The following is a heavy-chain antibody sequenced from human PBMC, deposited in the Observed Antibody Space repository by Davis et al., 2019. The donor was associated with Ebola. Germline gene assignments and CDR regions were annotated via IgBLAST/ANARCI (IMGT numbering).Heavy chain of an antibody. V-gene: IGHV3-53*04. CDR2: IYSGGST. CDR3: AREIRDAFDI. Sequence: PGGSLRPSCAASGFTVSSNYMSWVRQAPGKGLEWVSVIYSGGSTYYADSVKGRFTISRHNSKNTLYLQMNSLRAEDTAVYYCAREIRDAFDIWGQGTMVTVSS. J-gene: IGHJ3*02. CDR1: GFTVSSNY.